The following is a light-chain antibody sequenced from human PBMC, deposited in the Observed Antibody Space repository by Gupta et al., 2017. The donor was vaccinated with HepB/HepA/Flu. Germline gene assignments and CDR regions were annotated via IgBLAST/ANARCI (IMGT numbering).Light chain of an antibody. CDR1: QSVSRK. J-gene: IGKJ2*04. CDR3: QQYNNWPMCS. CDR2: DVS. V-gene: IGKV3-15*01. Sequence: EVVMTQSPATLSVSPGERATLSCRASQSVSRKLAWYVQKPGQAPRLLIYDVSTRATGTPARFSGSGSGTEFTLIINDLRSEDVGLYFCQQYNNWPMCSFGQGTKLEIK.